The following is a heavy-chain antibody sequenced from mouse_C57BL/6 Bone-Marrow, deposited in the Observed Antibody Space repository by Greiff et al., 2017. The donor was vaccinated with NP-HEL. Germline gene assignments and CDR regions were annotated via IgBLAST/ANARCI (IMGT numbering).Heavy chain of an antibody. CDR3: ARLRRWYYFDY. J-gene: IGHJ2*01. CDR2: IHPNSGST. CDR1: GYTFTSYW. Sequence: QVQLKQPGAELVKPGASVKLSCKASGYTFTSYWMHWVKQRPGQGLEWIGMIHPNSGSTNYNEKFKSKATLTVDKSSSTAYMQLSSLTSEDSAVYYCARLRRWYYFDYWGQGTTLTVSS. D-gene: IGHD2-12*01. V-gene: IGHV1-64*01.